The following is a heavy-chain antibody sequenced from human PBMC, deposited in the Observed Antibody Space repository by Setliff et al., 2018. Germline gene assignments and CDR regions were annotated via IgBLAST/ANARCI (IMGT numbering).Heavy chain of an antibody. CDR3: ARGSRSGGKGGYNWFDP. D-gene: IGHD2-15*01. V-gene: IGHV1-8*03. J-gene: IGHJ5*02. CDR1: GGPLNSYS. CDR2: MNPNSGHT. Sequence: ASVKVSCKASGGPLNSYSFSWVRQAPGQGLEWMGWMNPNSGHTGYAQKFQGRVTITRNTSISTTYMELSSLRSEDTAVYYCARGSRSGGKGGYNWFDPWGQGTLVTVSS.